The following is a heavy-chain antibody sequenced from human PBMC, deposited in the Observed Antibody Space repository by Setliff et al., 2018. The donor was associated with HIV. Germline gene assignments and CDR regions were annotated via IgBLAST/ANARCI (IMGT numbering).Heavy chain of an antibody. V-gene: IGHV3-21*01. D-gene: IGHD1-7*01. CDR2: ISSSGNFI. CDR1: GFAFDDYS. CDR3: AREGITGTTLHPY. J-gene: IGHJ4*02. Sequence: PGGSLRLSCVASGFAFDDYSMHWVRQAPGKGLEWVSSISSSGNFIYYADSVKGRFTISRDNAKNSLYSQMNTLRAEDTAVYYCAREGITGTTLHPYWGQGTLVTVSS.